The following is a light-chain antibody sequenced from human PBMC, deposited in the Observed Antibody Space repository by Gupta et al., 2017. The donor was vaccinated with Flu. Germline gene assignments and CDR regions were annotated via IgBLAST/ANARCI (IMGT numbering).Light chain of an antibody. CDR2: DAS. V-gene: IGKV1-39*01. J-gene: IGKJ1*01. CDR3: QQSDNTPHT. CDR1: QNISNY. Sequence: DIQMTQSPSSLSASVGDTITITCRSSQNISNYLNWYQQKPGKAPKLLIYDASGLQGGVPSRFSGSGSGTDFTLTISSLQAEDFATYYCQQSDNTPHTFGQGTKVEIK.